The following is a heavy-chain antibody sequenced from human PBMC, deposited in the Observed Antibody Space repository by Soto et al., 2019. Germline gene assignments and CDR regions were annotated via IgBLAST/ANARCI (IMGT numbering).Heavy chain of an antibody. CDR2: IKVRGGST. V-gene: IGHV3-23*01. CDR1: GFTFSDYA. CDR3: AKRLYYYDSSTDYCEDFQH. D-gene: IGHD3-22*01. J-gene: IGHJ1*01. Sequence: EVQLLQSGGGLVQPGGSLRLSCAASGFTFSDYAMSWVRQAPGKGLEWLSAIKVRGGSTYYADSVKGRFTNSTDNSQKTLYLQTHNLGAEDTAVYYCAKRLYYYDSSTDYCEDFQHWGQGTLVTVSS.